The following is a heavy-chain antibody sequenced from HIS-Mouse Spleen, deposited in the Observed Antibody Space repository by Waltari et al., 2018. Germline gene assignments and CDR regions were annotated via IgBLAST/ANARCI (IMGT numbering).Heavy chain of an antibody. CDR3: ARHRGAFDI. CDR1: GGSISSYY. J-gene: IGHJ3*02. V-gene: IGHV4-59*08. Sequence: QVQLQESGPGLVKPSETLSLTCTVSGGSISSYYWSWIRQPPGKGLEWIGYIYYSGSTNSNPSLKSRVTISVDTSKNQFSLKLSSVTAADTAVYYCARHRGAFDIWGQGTMVTVSS. CDR2: IYYSGST.